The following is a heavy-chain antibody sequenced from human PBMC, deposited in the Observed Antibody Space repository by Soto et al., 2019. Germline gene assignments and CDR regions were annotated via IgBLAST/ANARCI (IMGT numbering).Heavy chain of an antibody. CDR2: ISAYNGNT. Sequence: QVQLVQSGAEVKKPGASVKVSCKASGYTFASYAISWMRQAPGQGLEWMGWISAYNGNTNYAQKPQGRGTMTTETSTSTAYMELKRQRSAYAAVYYCARAPPRPDYWGQGTLVTVSP. CDR1: GYTFASYA. J-gene: IGHJ4*02. CDR3: ARAPPRPDY. V-gene: IGHV1-18*01. D-gene: IGHD1-1*01.